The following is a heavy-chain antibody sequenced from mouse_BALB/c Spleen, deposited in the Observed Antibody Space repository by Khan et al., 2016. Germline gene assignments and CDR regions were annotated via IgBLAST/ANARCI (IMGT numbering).Heavy chain of an antibody. CDR1: GFSLSTSGMG. Sequence: QVTLKESGPGILQPSQTLSLTCSFSGFSLSTSGMGLSWIRQPSGKGLEWLAHIYWDDDKRYNPSLKSRLTISKDTSRNQVFLKITSVDTADTATYYCARSSTMITANYAMDYWGQGTSVTVSS. CDR2: IYWDDDK. CDR3: ARSSTMITANYAMDY. J-gene: IGHJ4*01. D-gene: IGHD2-4*01. V-gene: IGHV8-12*01.